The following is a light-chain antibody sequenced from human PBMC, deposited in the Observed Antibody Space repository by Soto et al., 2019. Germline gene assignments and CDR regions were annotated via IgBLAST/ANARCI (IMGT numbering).Light chain of an antibody. CDR2: DVS. V-gene: IGLV2-11*01. CDR1: SIDVGGYNY. J-gene: IGLJ1*01. CDR3: CSNAGRLEV. Sequence: QSVLTQPPSVSGSPGQSVTISCTGTSIDVGGYNYVSWYQQHPGKAPKVMIYDVSKRPSGVPDRFSGSKSGNTASLTISGLQAEDEADYYCCSNAGRLEVFGPGTKVTIL.